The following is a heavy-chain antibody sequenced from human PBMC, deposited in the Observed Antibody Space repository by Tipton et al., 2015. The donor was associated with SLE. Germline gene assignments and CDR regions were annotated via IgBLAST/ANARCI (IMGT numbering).Heavy chain of an antibody. D-gene: IGHD1-26*01. J-gene: IGHJ4*02. CDR2: ITSAGAI. V-gene: IGHV3-48*03. CDR3: ARHWYSGRYCASHFDS. Sequence: SLRLSCAASGFIFSGYEMNWVRQAPGKGLEWVSSITSAGAIYYADSVKDRFTISRDNGKNTLYLQMDSLRAEDTALYYCARHWYSGRYCASHFDSWGQGTLVTVSS. CDR1: GFIFSGYE.